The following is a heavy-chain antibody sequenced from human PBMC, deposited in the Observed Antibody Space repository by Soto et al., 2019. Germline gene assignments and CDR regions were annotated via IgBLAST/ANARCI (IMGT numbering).Heavy chain of an antibody. V-gene: IGHV3-11*06. J-gene: IGHJ4*02. CDR1: GFTFSDYY. CDR2: ISANSAYI. D-gene: IGHD1-26*01. CDR3: ARDLEVGAYLYFFDY. Sequence: GGSLRLSCAASGFTFSDYYISWIRQAPGKGLEWISYISANSAYIKYADSVKGRFTISRDNAKNLVYLQMNSLRAEDTAVYYCARDLEVGAYLYFFDYWGQGTLVTVSS.